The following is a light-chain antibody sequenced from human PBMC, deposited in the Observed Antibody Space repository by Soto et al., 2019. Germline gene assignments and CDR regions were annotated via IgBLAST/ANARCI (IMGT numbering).Light chain of an antibody. CDR3: QTWGTGIHVV. Sequence: QPVLTQSPSASASLGASVKLTCTLSSGHSNYAIAWHQQQPEKGPRFLMKLNSDGSHNKGDEIPDRFSGSTSGADRYLTISSLQSEHEAVYYCQTWGTGIHVVFGGGTKLTVL. J-gene: IGLJ2*01. CDR2: LNSDGSH. V-gene: IGLV4-69*01. CDR1: SGHSNYA.